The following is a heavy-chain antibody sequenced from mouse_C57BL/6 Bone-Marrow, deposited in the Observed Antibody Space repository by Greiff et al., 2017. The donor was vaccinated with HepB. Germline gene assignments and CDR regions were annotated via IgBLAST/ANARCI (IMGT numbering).Heavy chain of an antibody. Sequence: QVQLQQSGAELARPGASVKLSCKASGYTFTSYGISWVKQRTGQGLEWIGEIYPRSGNTYYNEKFKGKATLTADKSSSTAYMELRSLTSEDSAVYFCARGWVQFAYWGQGTLVTVSA. J-gene: IGHJ3*01. CDR2: IYPRSGNT. V-gene: IGHV1-81*01. D-gene: IGHD2-3*01. CDR1: GYTFTSYG. CDR3: ARGWVQFAY.